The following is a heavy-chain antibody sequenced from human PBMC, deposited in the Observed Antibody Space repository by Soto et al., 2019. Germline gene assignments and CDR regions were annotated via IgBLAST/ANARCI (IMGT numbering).Heavy chain of an antibody. J-gene: IGHJ3*02. CDR1: GGTFSSYA. CDR2: IIPIFGTA. CDR3: ASHPAGDSSGYYNDAFDI. Sequence: QVQLVQSGAEVKKPGSSVKVSCKASGGTFSSYAISWVRQAPGQGLEWMGGIIPIFGTANYAQKFQGRVTITADESTSTAYMELSSLRSEDTAVYYCASHPAGDSSGYYNDAFDIWGQGTMVTVSS. D-gene: IGHD3-22*01. V-gene: IGHV1-69*01.